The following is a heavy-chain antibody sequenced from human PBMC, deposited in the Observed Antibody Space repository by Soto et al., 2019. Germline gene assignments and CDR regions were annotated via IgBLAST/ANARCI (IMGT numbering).Heavy chain of an antibody. CDR1: GDSIRNRNYY. CDR2: RYHSGST. V-gene: IGHV4-39*07. J-gene: IGHJ5*02. CDR3: ARWADYGDYGWFDP. Sequence: PSETLSLTCTVSGDSIRNRNYYWGWIRQPPGKGLEWIGSRYHSGSTYYNPSLKSRVTISVDRSKNQFSLKLSSVTAADTAVYYCARWADYGDYGWFDPWGQGTLVTVSS. D-gene: IGHD4-17*01.